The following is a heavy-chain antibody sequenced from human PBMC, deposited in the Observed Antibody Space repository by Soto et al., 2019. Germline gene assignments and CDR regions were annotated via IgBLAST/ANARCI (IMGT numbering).Heavy chain of an antibody. CDR1: GFTFSDYY. Sequence: GSLRLSCAASGFTFSDYYMSWIRQAPGKGLEWVSYISSSGSTIYYADSVKGRFTISRDNAKNSLYLQMNSLRAEDTAVYYCARDLEWYYYMDVWGKGTTVTVSS. J-gene: IGHJ6*03. V-gene: IGHV3-11*01. CDR3: ARDLEWYYYMDV. CDR2: ISSSGSTI. D-gene: IGHD3-3*01.